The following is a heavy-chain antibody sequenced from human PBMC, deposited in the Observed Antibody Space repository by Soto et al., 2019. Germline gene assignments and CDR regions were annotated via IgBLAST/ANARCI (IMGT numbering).Heavy chain of an antibody. Sequence: PGGSRRLSCSASGFTFSSYWMSWVRQAPGKGLEWVANIKQDGSEKYYVDSVKGRFTISRDNAKNSLYLQMNSLRAEDTAVYYCARDRYSNYYYGMDVWGQGTTVTVSS. CDR2: IKQDGSEK. D-gene: IGHD2-15*01. CDR1: GFTFSSYW. CDR3: ARDRYSNYYYGMDV. V-gene: IGHV3-7*01. J-gene: IGHJ6*02.